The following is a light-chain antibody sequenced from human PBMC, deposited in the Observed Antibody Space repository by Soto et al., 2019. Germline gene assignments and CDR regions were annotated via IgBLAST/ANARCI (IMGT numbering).Light chain of an antibody. CDR1: QSVCSN. CDR3: QQYNNWPSWT. CDR2: GAS. Sequence: EIVMTQSPDTLSVSPGERATLSCRASQSVCSNLAWYQQKPGQAPRLLIYGASTRATGIPARFSGSGSGTEFTLTISSLQSEDFAVYYCQQYNNWPSWTFGQGTKVEIK. J-gene: IGKJ1*01. V-gene: IGKV3-15*01.